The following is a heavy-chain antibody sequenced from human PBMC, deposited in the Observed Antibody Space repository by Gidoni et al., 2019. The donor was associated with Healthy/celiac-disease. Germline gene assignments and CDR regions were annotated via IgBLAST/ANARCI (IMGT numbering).Heavy chain of an antibody. Sequence: QVQLQQWGAGLLKPSETLSLTCAGDGRSFSGYYWSWLRQPPGKGLELIGEIQHSGSTNYNPSLKSRVTISVDTSKNQFSLKLSSVTAADTAVYYCARGGGGYCSSTSCYRRPLYYYYYYMDVWGKGTTVTVSS. J-gene: IGHJ6*03. CDR3: ARGGGGYCSSTSCYRRPLYYYYYYMDV. D-gene: IGHD2-2*01. CDR2: IQHSGST. CDR1: GRSFSGYY. V-gene: IGHV4-34*01.